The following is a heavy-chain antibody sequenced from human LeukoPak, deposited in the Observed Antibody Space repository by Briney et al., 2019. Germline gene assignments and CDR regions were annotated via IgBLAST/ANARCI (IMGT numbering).Heavy chain of an antibody. CDR3: AKVAAAGTGDY. J-gene: IGHJ4*02. Sequence: GGSLRLSCAASGFTFSSYAMSWVRQAPGKGLEWVAVISYDGSNKYYADSVKGRFTISRDNSKNTLYLQMNNLRAEDTAVYYCAKVAAAGTGDYWGQGTLVTVSS. CDR1: GFTFSSYA. D-gene: IGHD6-13*01. V-gene: IGHV3-30*18. CDR2: ISYDGSNK.